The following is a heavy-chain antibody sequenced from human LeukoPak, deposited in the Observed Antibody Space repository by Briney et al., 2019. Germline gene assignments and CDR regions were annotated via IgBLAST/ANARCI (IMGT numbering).Heavy chain of an antibody. V-gene: IGHV3-74*01. CDR2: IRPDGRET. Sequence: GGSLRLSCAASGFTFTNHWMHWVRHAPGKGLVWVSRIRPDGRETNHADSVKGRFTISRDNAKNTLYLQMNSLGAEDTAVYYCGRDAVLGSWSVDYWGQGVLVTVSS. CDR3: GRDAVLGSWSVDY. J-gene: IGHJ4*02. D-gene: IGHD3-3*01. CDR1: GFTFTNHW.